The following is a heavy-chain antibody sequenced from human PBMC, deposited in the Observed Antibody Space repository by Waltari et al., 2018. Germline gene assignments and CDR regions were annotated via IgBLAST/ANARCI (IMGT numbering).Heavy chain of an antibody. D-gene: IGHD3-10*01. CDR3: ARHVWFDYYMDV. Sequence: QLQLQESGPGLVKPSETLSLTCTVSGGSISSSSYYWGWIRQPPGKGLEWIGSYYYSGGPFHHPSLKSRVTISVDTSKNQFSLKLSSVTAADTAVYYCARHVWFDYYMDVWGKGTTVTVSS. J-gene: IGHJ6*03. CDR1: GGSISSSSYY. CDR2: YYYSGGP. V-gene: IGHV4-39*01.